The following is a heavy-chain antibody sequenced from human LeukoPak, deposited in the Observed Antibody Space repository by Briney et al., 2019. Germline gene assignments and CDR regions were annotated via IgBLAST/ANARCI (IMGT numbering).Heavy chain of an antibody. V-gene: IGHV3-15*01. Sequence: PGGSLRLSCAASGFTFSSYWMSWVRQAPGKGLEWVGRLKSNTGGGTTDYAAPVKGRFTISRDDSKNTLYLQMNSLKIEDTAVYFCSWELDASFGRRLENWGQGTLVTVAS. CDR1: GFTFSSYW. D-gene: IGHD1-1*01. J-gene: IGHJ4*02. CDR3: SWELDASFGRRLEN. CDR2: LKSNTGGGTT.